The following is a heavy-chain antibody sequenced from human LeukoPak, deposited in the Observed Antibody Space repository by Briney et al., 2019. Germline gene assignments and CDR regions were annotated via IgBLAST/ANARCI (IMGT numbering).Heavy chain of an antibody. CDR3: ARGDYYDSSGYPDY. V-gene: IGHV4-31*03. CDR1: GGSISSGGYY. J-gene: IGHJ4*02. D-gene: IGHD3-22*01. CDR2: IYYSGST. Sequence: PSETLSLTCTVSGGSISSGGYYWSWIRQHPGKGLEWIGYIYYSGSTYYNPSLKSRVTISVDTSKNQFSLKLSSVTAADTAVYYCARGDYYDSSGYPDYWGQGTLVTVSS.